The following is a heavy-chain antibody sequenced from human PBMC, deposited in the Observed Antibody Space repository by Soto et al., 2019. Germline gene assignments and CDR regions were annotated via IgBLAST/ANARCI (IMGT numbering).Heavy chain of an antibody. CDR3: AIAYYDILTGYYIDY. CDR1: GGSISSYY. J-gene: IGHJ4*02. CDR2: IYYSGST. D-gene: IGHD3-9*01. V-gene: IGHV4-59*01. Sequence: SETLSLTCTVSGGSISSYYWSWIRQPPGKGLEWIGYIYYSGSTNYNPSPKSRVTISVDTSKNQFSLKLSSVTAADTAVYYCAIAYYDILTGYYIDYWGQGTLVTVSS.